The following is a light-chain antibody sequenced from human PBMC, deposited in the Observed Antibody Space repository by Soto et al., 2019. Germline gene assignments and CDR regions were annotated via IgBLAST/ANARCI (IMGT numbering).Light chain of an antibody. CDR3: QRCHDYPYI. CDR2: DAS. J-gene: IGKJ2*01. Sequence: DIQITQSPSALSASIGDRVTIVCLASRTIGTWLAWYQQRPGNAPRLLIHDASRLESGVPSRFSGSGSGTEFTLTITSLQPDDFATYYCQRCHDYPYIFGQGTKVDIK. CDR1: RTIGTW. V-gene: IGKV1-5*02.